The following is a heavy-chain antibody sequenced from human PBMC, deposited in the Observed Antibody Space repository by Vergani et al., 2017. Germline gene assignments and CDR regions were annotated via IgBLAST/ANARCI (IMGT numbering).Heavy chain of an antibody. CDR2: ISSSSSYI. D-gene: IGHD2-21*02. V-gene: IGHV3-21*01. CDR1: GFTFSSYS. J-gene: IGHJ4*02. Sequence: EVQLVESGGGLVQPGGSLRLSCAASGFTFSSYSMNWVRQAPGTGLEWVSSISSSSSYIYYEDSVKGRFTIYRDNAKNSLYLRMNSLRAEDTALYYCWSYSYSFDYWGQGTLVTVSS. CDR3: WSYSYSFDY.